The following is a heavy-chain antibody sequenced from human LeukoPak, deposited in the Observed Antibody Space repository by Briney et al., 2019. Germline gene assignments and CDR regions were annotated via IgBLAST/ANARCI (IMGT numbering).Heavy chain of an antibody. V-gene: IGHV1-69*13. Sequence: GASVKVSCKASGGTFSSYAISWVRQAPGQGLEWMGGIIPIFGTANYAQKFQGRVTITADESTSTAYMELSSLRSEDTAVYYCARELRVVDTAMVIGYWGQGTLVTVSS. CDR2: IIPIFGTA. D-gene: IGHD5-18*01. CDR1: GGTFSSYA. J-gene: IGHJ4*02. CDR3: ARELRVVDTAMVIGY.